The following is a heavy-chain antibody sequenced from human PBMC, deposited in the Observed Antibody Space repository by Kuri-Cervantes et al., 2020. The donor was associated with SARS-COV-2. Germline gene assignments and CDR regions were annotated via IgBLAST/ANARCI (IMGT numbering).Heavy chain of an antibody. J-gene: IGHJ3*02. CDR3: ARGRGIQWDAFDI. Sequence: ASVKVSCKASGYTSTGYYMHWVRQAPGQGLEWMGWINPNSGGTNYAQKFQGRVTMTRDTSISTAYMELSRLRSYDTAVYYCARGRGIQWDAFDIWGQGTMVTVSS. V-gene: IGHV1-2*02. D-gene: IGHD5-12*01. CDR2: INPNSGGT. CDR1: GYTSTGYY.